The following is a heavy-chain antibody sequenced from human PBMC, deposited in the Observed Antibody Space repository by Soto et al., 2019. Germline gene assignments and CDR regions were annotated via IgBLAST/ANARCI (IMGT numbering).Heavy chain of an antibody. CDR1: GGSITSSY. CDR3: TTEAEVVDYWLDYYYGMDV. D-gene: IGHD3-22*01. J-gene: IGHJ6*02. CDR2: IYDTGISGYTPST. V-gene: IGHV4-59*01. Sequence: LSLTCTVSGGSITSSYWSWIRRPPGKGLEWIAYIYDTGISGYTPSTSYNPSLKSRVTMSVDTSKSQFSLKLTSVTAADTAVYYCTTEAEVVDYWLDYYYGMDVWGQGTTVTVSS.